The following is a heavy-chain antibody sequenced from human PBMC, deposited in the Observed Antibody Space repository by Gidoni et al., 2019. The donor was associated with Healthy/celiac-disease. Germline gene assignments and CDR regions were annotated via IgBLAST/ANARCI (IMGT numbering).Heavy chain of an antibody. CDR2: IRWNSGSI. CDR3: AKGGLFESYYYYMDV. CDR1: GFTFDDYA. J-gene: IGHJ6*03. V-gene: IGHV3-9*01. Sequence: EVQLVESGGGLVQPGRSLRLSCAASGFTFDDYAMHWVRQAPGKGLEWVSGIRWNSGSIGYADSVKGRFTISRDNAKNSLYLQMNSLRAEDTALYYCAKGGLFESYYYYMDVWGKGTTVTVSS. D-gene: IGHD3-22*01.